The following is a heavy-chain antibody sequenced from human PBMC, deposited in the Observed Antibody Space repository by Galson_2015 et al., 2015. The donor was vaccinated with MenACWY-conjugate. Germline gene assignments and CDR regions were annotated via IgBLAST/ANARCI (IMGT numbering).Heavy chain of an antibody. CDR2: ISYDGSNK. CDR3: AREYGFDY. V-gene: IGHV3-30*04. D-gene: IGHD2-8*01. J-gene: IGHJ4*02. CDR1: GFTFSSYA. Sequence: SLRLSCAASGFTFSSYAMHWVRQAPGKGLEWVAVISYDGSNKYCADSVKGRFTISRDNSKNTLYLQMNSLRAEDTAVYYCAREYGFDYWGQGTLVTVSS.